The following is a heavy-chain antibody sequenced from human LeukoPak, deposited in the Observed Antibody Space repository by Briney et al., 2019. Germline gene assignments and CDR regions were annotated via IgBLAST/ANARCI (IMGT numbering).Heavy chain of an antibody. V-gene: IGHV4-39*07. Sequence: SETLSLTCTVSGGSISSSSYYWGWIRQPPGKGLEWIGSFYHSGSTYYNPSLKSRVTISVDTSTNQFSLKLSSVTAADTAVYYCARSYDSSGYYIFDLWGRGTLVTVSS. CDR1: GGSISSSSYY. CDR2: FYHSGST. CDR3: ARSYDSSGYYIFDL. J-gene: IGHJ2*01. D-gene: IGHD3-22*01.